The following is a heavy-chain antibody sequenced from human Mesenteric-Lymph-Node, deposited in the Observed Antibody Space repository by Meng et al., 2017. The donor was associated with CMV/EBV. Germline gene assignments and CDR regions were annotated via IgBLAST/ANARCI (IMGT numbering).Heavy chain of an antibody. Sequence: TLSLTCTVSGGSISSSSYYWGWIRQPPGKGLEWIGYIYYSGSTNYNPSLKSRVTISVDTSKNQFSLKLSSVTAADTAVYYCARGTLGGRGDYFDYWGQGTLVTVSS. D-gene: IGHD1/OR15-1a*01. J-gene: IGHJ4*02. CDR3: ARGTLGGRGDYFDY. CDR1: GGSISSSSYY. V-gene: IGHV4-61*05. CDR2: IYYSGST.